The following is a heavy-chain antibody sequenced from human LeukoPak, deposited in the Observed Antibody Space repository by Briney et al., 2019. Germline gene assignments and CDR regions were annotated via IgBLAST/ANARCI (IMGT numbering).Heavy chain of an antibody. D-gene: IGHD1-1*01. Sequence: GSSVKVSCKASGGTFSSYAISWVRQAPGQGLEWMGGIIPIFGTANYAQKFQGRVTITADESTSTAYMELSSLRSEDTAVYYCARGKAPWRTGWFDPWGQGTLVTVSS. J-gene: IGHJ5*02. CDR1: GGTFSSYA. CDR2: IIPIFGTA. CDR3: ARGKAPWRTGWFDP. V-gene: IGHV1-69*01.